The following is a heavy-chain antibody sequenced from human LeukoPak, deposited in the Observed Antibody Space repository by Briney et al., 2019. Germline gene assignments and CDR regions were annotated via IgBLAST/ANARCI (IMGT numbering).Heavy chain of an antibody. J-gene: IGHJ4*02. CDR1: GHSISSYY. D-gene: IGHD6-13*01. CDR3: ATGYSSTWYYFDY. CDR2: IYHSGST. Sequence: SVTLSLTCTVSGHSISSYYWSWIPQPPGKGLEGIGYIYHSGSTNYNPSLQSRVTISADTSKDKFSLKLASVTAADTAVYYCATGYSSTWYYFDYWGQGTLVTVSS. V-gene: IGHV4-59*01.